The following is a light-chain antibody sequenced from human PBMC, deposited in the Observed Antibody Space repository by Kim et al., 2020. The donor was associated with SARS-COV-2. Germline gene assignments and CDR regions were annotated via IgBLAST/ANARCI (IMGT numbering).Light chain of an antibody. J-gene: IGKJ1*01. CDR3: QQYITFPWT. CDR2: KAS. CDR1: QSISIW. Sequence: SASVGDRVTVTCRASQSISIWLAWYQQKSGKAPKLLIYKASTLDSGVPSRFSGSGSGTEFTLTISSLQPEDFATYYCQQYITFPWTFGQGTKVEI. V-gene: IGKV1-5*03.